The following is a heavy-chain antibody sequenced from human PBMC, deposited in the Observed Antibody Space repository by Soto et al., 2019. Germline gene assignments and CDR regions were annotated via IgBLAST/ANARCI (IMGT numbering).Heavy chain of an antibody. J-gene: IGHJ2*01. CDR1: GFTFSTYA. CDR2: ISGSGGPT. CDR3: AKWAFLWYFDL. Sequence: EVQLLESGGGLVQPGGSLRLSCAASGFTFSTYAMSWFRQAQGKGLAWVSGISGSGGPTYNADSVKGRFTISRDNSKNTLYLQMNSLKAEDTAVYYCAKWAFLWYFDLWGRGTLVTVSS. V-gene: IGHV3-23*01.